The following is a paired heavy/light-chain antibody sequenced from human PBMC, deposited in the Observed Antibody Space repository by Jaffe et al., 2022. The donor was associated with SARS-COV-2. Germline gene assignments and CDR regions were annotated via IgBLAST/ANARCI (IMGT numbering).Light chain of an antibody. CDR2: TAS. J-gene: IGKJ4*01. CDR1: QGINND. CDR3: LQHNTYPLT. V-gene: IGKV1-17*01. Sequence: DIQMTQSPSSLSASVGDRVTITCRASQGINNDLGWYQQKPGKAPKRLIYTASSLQSGVPSRFSGSGSGTEFTLTISSLQPEDFATYYCLQHNTYPLTFGGGTKVEIK.
Heavy chain of an antibody. CDR3: AKAAYGVDV. Sequence: EVQLLESGGGLVQPGGSLRLSCAASGFTFSTYTMTWVRQAPGRGLEWVSDISGRGGGTYFADSVKGRFTVSRDDSKNTLHLQMNSLRAEDTAIYYCAKAAYGVDVWGQGTTVTVSS. CDR1: GFTFSTYT. CDR2: ISGRGGGT. V-gene: IGHV3-23*01. J-gene: IGHJ6*02.